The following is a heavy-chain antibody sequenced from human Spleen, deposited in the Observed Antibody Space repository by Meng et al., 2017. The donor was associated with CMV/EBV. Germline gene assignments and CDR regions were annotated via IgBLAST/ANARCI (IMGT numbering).Heavy chain of an antibody. CDR1: GGSVSSGSYY. CDR3: AGPDHMGSSRHDPFDI. D-gene: IGHD1-14*01. V-gene: IGHV4-61*03. Sequence: GSLRLSCTVSGGSVSSGSYYWSWSRRPPGKGLEYIGSISYTGYIEYNPSLKGRVTISLDTSRNRFSLKLTSVTAADTAMYFCAGPDHMGSSRHDPFDIWGQGTLVTVSS. CDR2: ISYTGYI. J-gene: IGHJ3*02.